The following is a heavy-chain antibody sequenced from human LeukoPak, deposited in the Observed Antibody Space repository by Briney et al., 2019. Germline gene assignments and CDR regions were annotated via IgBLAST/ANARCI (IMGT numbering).Heavy chain of an antibody. CDR2: IYPGDSDT. Sequence: KPGASLKISCKASGNTFTSYWIAWVRQMPGKGLEWMGIIYPGDSDTRYSPSFQGQVTISADKSTSTASLQWSSLKASDTAMYYCARRMETSETFNIWGQGTRVTVSS. CDR3: ARRMETSETFNI. CDR1: GNTFTSYW. D-gene: IGHD2-8*01. J-gene: IGHJ3*02. V-gene: IGHV5-51*01.